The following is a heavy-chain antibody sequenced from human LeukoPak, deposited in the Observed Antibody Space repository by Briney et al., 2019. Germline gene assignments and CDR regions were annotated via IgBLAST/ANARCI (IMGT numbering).Heavy chain of an antibody. D-gene: IGHD5-18*01. V-gene: IGHV4-34*01. CDR2: INHSGST. CDR1: GGSFSGYY. Sequence: SETLSLTCAVYGGSFSGYYWSWIRQPPGKGLEWIGEINHSGSTNYNPSLKSRVTISVDASKNQFSLKLSSVTAADTAVYYCAKNSGYSYGYVYYWGQGTLVTVSS. J-gene: IGHJ4*02. CDR3: AKNSGYSYGYVYY.